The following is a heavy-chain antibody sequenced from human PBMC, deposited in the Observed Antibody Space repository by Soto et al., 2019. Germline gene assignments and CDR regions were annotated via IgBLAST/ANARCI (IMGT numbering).Heavy chain of an antibody. D-gene: IGHD4-17*01. CDR3: AREAYYGESRVFFDY. CDR1: GFTFSTHG. CDR2: IWYDGSNK. Sequence: QVQLVESGGGVVQSGRSLRLSCAASGFTFSTHGMHWVRQAPGKGLEWVALIWYDGSNKYYPDSVKGRFTISRDNSKNTLYLQMDSLRADDTAVYYCAREAYYGESRVFFDYWGQGTLVTVSS. J-gene: IGHJ4*02. V-gene: IGHV3-33*01.